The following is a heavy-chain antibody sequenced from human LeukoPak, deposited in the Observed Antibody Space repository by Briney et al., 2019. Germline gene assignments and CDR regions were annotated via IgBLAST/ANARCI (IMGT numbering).Heavy chain of an antibody. CDR2: ISAYNGNT. Sequence: ASVKVCCKASGYTFTSYGISWVRQAPGQGLEWMGWISAYNGNTNYAQKLQGRVTMTTDTSTSTAYMELRSLRSDDTAVYYCARVDPYYYYMDVWGKGTTVTVSS. CDR1: GYTFTSYG. J-gene: IGHJ6*03. CDR3: ARVDPYYYYMDV. V-gene: IGHV1-18*01. D-gene: IGHD3/OR15-3a*01.